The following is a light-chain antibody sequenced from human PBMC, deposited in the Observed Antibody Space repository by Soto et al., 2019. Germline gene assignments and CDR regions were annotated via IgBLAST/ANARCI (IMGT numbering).Light chain of an antibody. V-gene: IGKV2D-29*01. CDR1: RSLMHDDGKTY. J-gene: IGKJ4*01. CDR2: ELS. Sequence: DIVMTQTPLSLSVTPGQPASISCKSGRSLMHDDGKTYLYWYLQKPGQPPQLLIYELSNRFSGVPARFSGSGSGTDFTLRISRVEAEDLGVYCCMQGIQIHLTFGGGTKVEIK. CDR3: MQGIQIHLT.